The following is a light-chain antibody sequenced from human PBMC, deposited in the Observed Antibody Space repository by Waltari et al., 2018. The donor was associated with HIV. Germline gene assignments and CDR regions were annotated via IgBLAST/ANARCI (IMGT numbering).Light chain of an antibody. CDR3: DSRDSSGHWF. CDR2: GGN. CDR1: SVISSY. V-gene: IGLV3-19*01. Sequence: SPELAYDPAVSVVLGQTVRITCPGDSVISSYASWYQQEPGQAPGLVVYGGNNRPSGIPDRFSGSRSGNTASLTVAGAQTEDEAEYYCDSRDSSGHWFFGGGTKVTVL. J-gene: IGLJ3*02.